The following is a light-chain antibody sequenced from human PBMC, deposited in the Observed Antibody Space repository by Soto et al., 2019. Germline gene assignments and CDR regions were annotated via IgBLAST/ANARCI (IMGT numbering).Light chain of an antibody. Sequence: QSVLTQPASVSGSPGQSITISCTGTSSDVGDYNYVSWYQQHPGKAPKLMIYEVSNRPSGISNRFSGSKSGNTASLTLSGLQAEDEADYYCSSYTSSSTLVFGGGTKVTVL. V-gene: IGLV2-14*01. CDR1: SSDVGDYNY. J-gene: IGLJ2*01. CDR2: EVS. CDR3: SSYTSSSTLV.